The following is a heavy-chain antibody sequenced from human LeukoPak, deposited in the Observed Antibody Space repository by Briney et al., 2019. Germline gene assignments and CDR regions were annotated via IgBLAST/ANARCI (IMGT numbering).Heavy chain of an antibody. D-gene: IGHD1-26*01. CDR1: GFTFSRYD. J-gene: IGHJ4*02. CDR2: IGTAGDP. V-gene: IGHV3-13*05. Sequence: GGSLRLSCAASGFTFSRYDMHWGRQVTGKGLAWVSGIGTAGDPYYPVYVKGRFTISRENAKNSLYLQMNSLRAGDTAVYYCARAVGGAFDCWGQGTRVSVSS. CDR3: ARAVGGAFDC.